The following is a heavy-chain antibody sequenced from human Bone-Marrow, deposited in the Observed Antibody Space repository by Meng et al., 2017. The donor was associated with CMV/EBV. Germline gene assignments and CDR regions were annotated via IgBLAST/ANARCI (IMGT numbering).Heavy chain of an antibody. CDR3: ARDVEMATSATDY. CDR2: INPSGGST. D-gene: IGHD5-24*01. Sequence: CKASGYTFTSYYMHWVRQAPGQGLEWMGIINPSGGSTSYAQKFQGRVTMTRDTSTSTVYMELSSLRSEDTAVYYCARDVEMATSATDYWGQGTLVTVSS. V-gene: IGHV1-46*01. CDR1: GYTFTSYY. J-gene: IGHJ4*02.